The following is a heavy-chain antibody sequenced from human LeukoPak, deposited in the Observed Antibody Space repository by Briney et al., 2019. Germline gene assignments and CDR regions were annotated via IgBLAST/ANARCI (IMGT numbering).Heavy chain of an antibody. CDR1: GYSFTSYW. CDR3: ARVLGGRSSWYHLDY. Sequence: GESLKISCKGSGYSFTSYWIGWVRQMLGKGLEWMGWMNPNSGNTGYAQKFQGRVTMTRNTSISTAYMELSSLRSEDTAVYYCARVLGGRSSWYHLDYWGQGTLVTVSS. V-gene: IGHV1-8*02. D-gene: IGHD6-13*01. CDR2: MNPNSGNT. J-gene: IGHJ4*02.